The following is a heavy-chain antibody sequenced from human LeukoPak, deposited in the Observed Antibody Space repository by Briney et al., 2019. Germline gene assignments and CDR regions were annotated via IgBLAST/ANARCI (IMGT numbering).Heavy chain of an antibody. CDR1: GFTFSDYY. CDR3: ARTMVRGVIADY. D-gene: IGHD3-10*01. V-gene: IGHV3-11*03. Sequence: GGSLRLSCAASGFTFSDYYMSWIRQAPGKGLERVSYISSSSSYTNYADSVKGRFTISRDNAKNSLYLQMNSLRAEDTAVYYCARTMVRGVIADYWGQGTLVTVSS. CDR2: ISSSSSYT. J-gene: IGHJ4*02.